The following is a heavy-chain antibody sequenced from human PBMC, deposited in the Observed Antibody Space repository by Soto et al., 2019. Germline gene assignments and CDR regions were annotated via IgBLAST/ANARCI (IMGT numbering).Heavy chain of an antibody. CDR1: GGSVSSYY. Sequence: QVQLQESGPGLVKPSETLSLTCTVSGGSVSSYYWSWIRQPPGKGLEWIGYIYYSGSTNYNPSLKSRVTISVDTSKNQFSLKLSSVTPADTAVYYCASNTYTYGDSNFWGQGTTVTVSS. V-gene: IGHV4-59*02. D-gene: IGHD4-17*01. J-gene: IGHJ6*02. CDR3: ASNTYTYGDSNF. CDR2: IYYSGST.